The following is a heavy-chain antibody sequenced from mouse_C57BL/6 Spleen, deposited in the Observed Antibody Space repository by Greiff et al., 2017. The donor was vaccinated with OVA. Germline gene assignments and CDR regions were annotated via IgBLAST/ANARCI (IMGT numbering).Heavy chain of an antibody. CDR1: GFTFSDYG. Sequence: DVMLVESGGGLVKPGGSLKLSCAASGFTFSDYGMHWVRQAPEKGLEWVAYISSGSSTIYYADTVKGRFTISRDNAKNTLFLQMTSLRSEDTAMYYCARGQGGYFDYWGQGTTLTVSS. V-gene: IGHV5-17*01. CDR2: ISSGSSTI. J-gene: IGHJ2*01. CDR3: ARGQGGYFDY. D-gene: IGHD6-1*01.